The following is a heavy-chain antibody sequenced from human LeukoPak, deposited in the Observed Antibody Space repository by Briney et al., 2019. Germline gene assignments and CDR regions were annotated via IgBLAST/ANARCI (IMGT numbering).Heavy chain of an antibody. CDR1: GYTFTGYY. Sequence: GASVKVSCKASGYTFTGYYMHWVRQAPGQGLEWMGWINPNSGGTNYAQKFQGRVTMTRDTSISTAYMELSRLRSDDTAVYYCARDPGDYGGNRFDYWGQGTRVTISS. V-gene: IGHV1-2*02. CDR3: ARDPGDYGGNRFDY. J-gene: IGHJ4*02. D-gene: IGHD4-23*01. CDR2: INPNSGGT.